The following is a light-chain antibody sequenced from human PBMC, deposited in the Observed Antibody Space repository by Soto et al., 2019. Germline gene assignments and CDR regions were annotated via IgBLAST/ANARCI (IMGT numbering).Light chain of an antibody. CDR2: SAS. J-gene: IGKJ4*01. CDR1: QSVSSSY. V-gene: IGKV3-20*01. CDR3: QEFGSPPCT. Sequence: EIVLTQSPGTLSLSPGERATLSCRASQSVSSSYLSWYQQNPGQAPRLLIYSASSRATGIPDRFSGSGSGTEFTLTINRLEPEDFAVYYCQEFGSPPCTFGGGTKVEI.